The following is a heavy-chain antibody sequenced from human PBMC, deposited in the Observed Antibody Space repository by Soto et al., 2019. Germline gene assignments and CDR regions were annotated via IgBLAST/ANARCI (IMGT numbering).Heavy chain of an antibody. CDR3: ARGDSTDCSNGVCSFFYNHDMDV. Sequence: GESLKISCKGSGYSFTRYWIGWVRQMPGKGLEWMGIIYPGDSDARYSPSFQGQVTISADKSSSTASMELTRLTSDDTAIYYCARGDSTDCSNGVCSFFYNHDMDVWGQGTTVTVSS. CDR1: GYSFTRYW. V-gene: IGHV5-51*01. J-gene: IGHJ6*02. CDR2: IYPGDSDA. D-gene: IGHD2-8*01.